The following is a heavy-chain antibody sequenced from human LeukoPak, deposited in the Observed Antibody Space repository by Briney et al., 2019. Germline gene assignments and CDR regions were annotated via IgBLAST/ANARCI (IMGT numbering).Heavy chain of an antibody. CDR2: INHNGST. Sequence: SETLSLTCAVYGGSFSGFYWNWIRQSPGKGLEWIGEINHNGSTNYNPSLKSRVTMSVDTSKNQFSLKLNSVTAADTAVYYCATYHYDGSGYSVDWGQGTLVTVSS. J-gene: IGHJ4*02. D-gene: IGHD3-22*01. CDR3: ATYHYDGSGYSVD. V-gene: IGHV4-34*01. CDR1: GGSFSGFY.